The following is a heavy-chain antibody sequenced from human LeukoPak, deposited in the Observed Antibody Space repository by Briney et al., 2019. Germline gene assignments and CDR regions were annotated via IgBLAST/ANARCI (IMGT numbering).Heavy chain of an antibody. CDR1: GYTFTSYY. V-gene: IGHV1-18*04. Sequence: ASVKVSCKASGYTFTSYYMHWVRQAPVQGLEWMGWISGYNGNTDYAQKFQDRVTMTTDTSTSTVYLELRSLRSDDTAVYYCARSVHVKSYCNTISCSGEGMDVWGQGTTVIVSS. D-gene: IGHD2-2*01. J-gene: IGHJ6*02. CDR3: ARSVHVKSYCNTISCSGEGMDV. CDR2: ISGYNGNT.